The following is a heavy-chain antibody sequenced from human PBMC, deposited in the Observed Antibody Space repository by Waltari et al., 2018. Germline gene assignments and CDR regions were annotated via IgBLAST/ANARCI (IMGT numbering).Heavy chain of an antibody. CDR1: GGPISGSY. V-gene: IGHV4-4*07. D-gene: IGHD2-8*02. CDR2: IYSTGST. Sequence: QIQLQESGPGLVKPSETLSLTCTVSGGPISGSYWRWFRQPAGMGLEWVGRIYSTGSTNYIPPLKSRLTLSVDTSKNHFSLKLTSGTYAYTAVYYFAIDTFDTVNYRYAFDIWGQGTIAIVSA. J-gene: IGHJ3*02. CDR3: AIDTFDTVNYRYAFDI.